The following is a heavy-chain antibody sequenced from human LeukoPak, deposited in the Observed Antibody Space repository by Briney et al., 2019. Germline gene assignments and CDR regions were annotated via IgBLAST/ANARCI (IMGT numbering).Heavy chain of an antibody. V-gene: IGHV3-21*01. Sequence: GGSLRLSCAASGFTFSSYSMNWVRQAPGKGLEWVSSISSSSSYIYYADSVKGRFTISRDNAKNSLYLQMNSLRAEDTAVYYCARDLDYSNPEPLFDPWGQGTLVTVSS. CDR3: ARDLDYSNPEPLFDP. D-gene: IGHD4-11*01. CDR1: GFTFSSYS. CDR2: ISSSSSYI. J-gene: IGHJ5*02.